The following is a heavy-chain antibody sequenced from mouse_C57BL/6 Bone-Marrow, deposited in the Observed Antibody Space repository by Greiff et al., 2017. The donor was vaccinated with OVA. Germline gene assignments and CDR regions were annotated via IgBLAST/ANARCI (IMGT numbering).Heavy chain of an antibody. J-gene: IGHJ1*03. CDR2: IWWDDDK. V-gene: IGHV8-8*01. CDR3: ARRANWDGYFDV. D-gene: IGHD4-1*01. Sequence: QVTLKESGPGILQPSQTLSLTCSFSGFSLSTFGMGVGWIRQPSGKGLEWLAHIWWDDDKYYNPAMKSRLTISKDTSKNQVFLKIASVDTADTATYYCARRANWDGYFDVWGTGTTVTVSS. CDR1: GFSLSTFGMG.